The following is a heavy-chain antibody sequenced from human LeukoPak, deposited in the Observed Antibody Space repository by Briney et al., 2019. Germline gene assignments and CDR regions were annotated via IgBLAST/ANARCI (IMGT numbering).Heavy chain of an antibody. Sequence: GGSLRLSCAASGFTFSSYWMHWVRQAPGKGLVWVSRINSDGSSTSYADSVKGRFTISRDNAKNTLYLQMNSLRAEDTAVYYCAREKGDTAWGYYYYYGMDVWGQGTTVTVS. D-gene: IGHD5-18*01. CDR2: INSDGSST. J-gene: IGHJ6*02. CDR1: GFTFSSYW. V-gene: IGHV3-74*01. CDR3: AREKGDTAWGYYYYYGMDV.